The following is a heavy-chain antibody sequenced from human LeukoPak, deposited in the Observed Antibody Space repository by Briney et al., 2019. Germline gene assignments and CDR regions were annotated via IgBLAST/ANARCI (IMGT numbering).Heavy chain of an antibody. V-gene: IGHV3-9*01. CDR2: ISWNSGSI. J-gene: IGHJ4*02. CDR1: GFTFDDYA. CDR3: ARGSDYDILTGYQGRALGY. Sequence: GGSLRLSCAASGFTFDDYAMHWVRHAPGKGLEWVSGISWNSGSIGYADSVKGRFTISRDNAKNSLYLQMNSLRAEDTAVYYCARGSDYDILTGYQGRALGYWGQGTLVTVSS. D-gene: IGHD3-9*01.